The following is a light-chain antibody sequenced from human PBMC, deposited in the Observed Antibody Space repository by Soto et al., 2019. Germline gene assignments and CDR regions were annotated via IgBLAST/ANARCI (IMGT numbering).Light chain of an antibody. CDR2: GAT. CDR1: QSIYINY. Sequence: EIVLTQSPGTLSLSPGERATLSCRASQSIYINYLAWYQHKPGQAPRLLISGATTRATGVPDRFSGSGSGTDFTLIISRLDPEDFAVYFCQQYGSSPYTFGQGTNVEIK. V-gene: IGKV3-20*01. CDR3: QQYGSSPYT. J-gene: IGKJ2*01.